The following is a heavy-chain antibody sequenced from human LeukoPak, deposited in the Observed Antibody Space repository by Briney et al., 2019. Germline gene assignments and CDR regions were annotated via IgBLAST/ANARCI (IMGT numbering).Heavy chain of an antibody. V-gene: IGHV3-23*01. CDR3: AAMGSSGWYNDEYYFDY. Sequence: GGSLRLSCAASGFIFSSYAMSWVRQAPGKGLEWVSAISGSGGSTYYADSVKGRFTISRDNSKNTLYLQMNSLRAEDTAVYYCAAMGSSGWYNDEYYFDYWGQGTLVTVSS. CDR1: GFIFSSYA. CDR2: ISGSGGST. D-gene: IGHD6-19*01. J-gene: IGHJ4*02.